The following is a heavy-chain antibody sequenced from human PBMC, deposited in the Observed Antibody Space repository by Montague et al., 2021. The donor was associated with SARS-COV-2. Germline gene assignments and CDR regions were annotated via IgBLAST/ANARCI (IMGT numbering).Heavy chain of an antibody. J-gene: IGHJ5*02. CDR1: GGSFSGYY. D-gene: IGHD3-16*02. CDR3: ARGPHSLRYRYNWFDP. V-gene: IGHV4-34*01. CDR2: INHRGST. Sequence: SETLSLTCAVYGGSFSGYYWSWIRQPPGKGLEWIGEINHRGSTNYNPSLKSRVTISVDTSKNQFSLKLSSVTAADTAVYYCARGPHSLRYRYNWFDPWGQGTLVTVSS.